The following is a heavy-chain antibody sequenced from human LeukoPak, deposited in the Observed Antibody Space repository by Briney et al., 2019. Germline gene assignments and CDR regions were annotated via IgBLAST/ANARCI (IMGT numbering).Heavy chain of an antibody. CDR2: IYSGGST. J-gene: IGHJ5*02. Sequence: GGSLRLSCAASGFTVSSNYMSWVRQAPGKGLEWVSVIYSGGSTYYADSVKGRFTISRDNSKNTLYLQMNSLRAEDTAVYYCARGESGGSYYNWFDPWGQGTLVTVSS. CDR1: GFTVSSNY. CDR3: ARGESGGSYYNWFDP. V-gene: IGHV3-53*01. D-gene: IGHD1-26*01.